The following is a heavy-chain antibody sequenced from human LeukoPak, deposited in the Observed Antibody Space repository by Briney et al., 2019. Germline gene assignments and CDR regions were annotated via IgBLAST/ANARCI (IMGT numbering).Heavy chain of an antibody. V-gene: IGHV4-4*07. CDR2: IYTSGST. CDR1: GGSISSYY. CDR3: ARDRGYSYAFDY. J-gene: IGHJ4*02. Sequence: SETLSLTCTVSGGSISSYYWSWIRQPAGKGLEWIGRIYTSGSTNYNPSLKSRVNISIDTSKNQFSLKLNSVTAADTAVYYCARDRGYSYAFDYWGQGTLVTVSS. D-gene: IGHD5-18*01.